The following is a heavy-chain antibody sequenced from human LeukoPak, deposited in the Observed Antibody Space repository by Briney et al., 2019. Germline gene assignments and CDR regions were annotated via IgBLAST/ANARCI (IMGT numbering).Heavy chain of an antibody. Sequence: GGSLRLSCAASGFTFSSYAMSWVRQAPGKGLEWVSAISGSGGSTYYTDSVKGRFTISSDNSKNTLYLQINSLRAEDTAVYYCAKLGYSYDLDYWGQGTLVTVSS. CDR3: AKLGYSYDLDY. D-gene: IGHD5-18*01. J-gene: IGHJ4*02. CDR2: ISGSGGST. CDR1: GFTFSSYA. V-gene: IGHV3-23*01.